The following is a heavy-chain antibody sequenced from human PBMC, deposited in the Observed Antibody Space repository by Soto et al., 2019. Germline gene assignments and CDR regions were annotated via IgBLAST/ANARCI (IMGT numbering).Heavy chain of an antibody. J-gene: IGHJ5*02. Sequence: ASVKVSCKASGYTFTSYDINWVRQATGQGLEWMGWMNPNSGNTGYAQKFQGRVTMTRNTSISTAYMELSSLRSEDTAVYYCARGQLIRHYDILPGVCFDPGGQGTLVTVSS. CDR3: ARGQLIRHYDILPGVCFDP. D-gene: IGHD3-9*01. V-gene: IGHV1-8*01. CDR2: MNPNSGNT. CDR1: GYTFTSYD.